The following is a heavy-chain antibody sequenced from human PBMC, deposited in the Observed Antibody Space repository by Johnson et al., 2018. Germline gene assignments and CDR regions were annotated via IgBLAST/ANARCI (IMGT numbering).Heavy chain of an antibody. D-gene: IGHD3-22*01. J-gene: IGHJ1*01. CDR1: GGTFSNYA. CDR3: ARARYDTSGYSIQH. CDR2: IIPIFGTA. Sequence: QVQLVQSGAEVKKPGSSVKVSCKASGGTFSNYAISWVRQAPGQGLEWLGGIIPIFGTANYAQKFQGRVTITADESTSPAYMELSSLRSEETAVYYCARARYDTSGYSIQHWGQGTLVTVSS. V-gene: IGHV1-69*12.